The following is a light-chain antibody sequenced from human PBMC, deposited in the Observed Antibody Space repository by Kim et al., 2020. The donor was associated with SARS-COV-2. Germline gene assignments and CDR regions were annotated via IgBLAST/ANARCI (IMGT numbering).Light chain of an antibody. CDR1: QSVGNTY. J-gene: IGKJ1*01. CDR2: AAS. CDR3: QQYSTSPRT. Sequence: SPGERATLSCRASQSVGNTYLVWYQQKSGQPPRLLIYAASIRATGIPDRLSGSGSGTDFTLTINGLELEDFAVYYCQQYSTSPRTFGQGTKMGIK. V-gene: IGKV3-20*01.